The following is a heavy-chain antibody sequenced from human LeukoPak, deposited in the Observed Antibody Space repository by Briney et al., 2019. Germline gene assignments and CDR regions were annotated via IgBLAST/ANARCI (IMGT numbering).Heavy chain of an antibody. J-gene: IGHJ3*02. Sequence: ASVKVSCKVSGYTLTELSMHWVRQAPGKGLEWMGGFDPEDGETIYAQRFQGRVTTTEDTSTDTAYMELSSLRSEDTAMYYCARDYGGNSVGDAFDIWGQGTMVTVSS. V-gene: IGHV1-24*01. D-gene: IGHD4-23*01. CDR1: GYTLTELS. CDR3: ARDYGGNSVGDAFDI. CDR2: FDPEDGET.